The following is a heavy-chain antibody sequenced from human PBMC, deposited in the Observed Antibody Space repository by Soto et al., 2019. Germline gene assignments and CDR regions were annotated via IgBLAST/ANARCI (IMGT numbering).Heavy chain of an antibody. CDR3: ARDPGMAGWFDP. CDR1: GFTFSSYS. Sequence: EVQLVESGGGLVQPGGSLRLSCAASGFTFSSYSMNWVRQAPGKGLEWVSYISSSSSTIYYADSVKGRFTISRDNAKNSLSLQMNSLRDEDTAVYYCARDPGMAGWFDPWGQGTLGTVSS. D-gene: IGHD6-19*01. CDR2: ISSSSSTI. J-gene: IGHJ5*02. V-gene: IGHV3-48*02.